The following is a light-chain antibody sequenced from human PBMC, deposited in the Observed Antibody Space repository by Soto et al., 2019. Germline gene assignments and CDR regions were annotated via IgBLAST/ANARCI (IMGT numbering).Light chain of an antibody. V-gene: IGLV2-8*01. Sequence: QSALTQPPSASGSPGQSVTISCTGTSSDVGRYNYVSWYQQHPGKAPKLMIYEVTNRPSGVPDRFSGSKSGNTASLTVSGLQAGDEADYYCSSYAGSNNLLFGGGTKLTVL. J-gene: IGLJ2*01. CDR1: SSDVGRYNY. CDR3: SSYAGSNNLL. CDR2: EVT.